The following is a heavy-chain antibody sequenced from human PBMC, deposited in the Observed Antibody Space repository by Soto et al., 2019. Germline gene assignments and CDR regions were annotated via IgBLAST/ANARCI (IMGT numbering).Heavy chain of an antibody. CDR3: ARPGPFTSGWFPNSAPLDS. V-gene: IGHV3-33*01. CDR2: IWSDGDNE. D-gene: IGHD6-19*01. J-gene: IGHJ4*02. Sequence: QVQLVESGGGVVQPGRSLRLSCAASGFSFSSYGMHWVRQAPGKGLEWVAVIWSDGDNEYYGDSVMGRFTISRDNSKNTFYLQMNSLRVEDTAVYYCARPGPFTSGWFPNSAPLDSWGQGTLVTVSS. CDR1: GFSFSSYG.